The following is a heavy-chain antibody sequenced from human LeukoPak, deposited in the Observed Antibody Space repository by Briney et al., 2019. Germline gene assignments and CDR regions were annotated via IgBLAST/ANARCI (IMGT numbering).Heavy chain of an antibody. V-gene: IGHV3-30*03. Sequence: GRSLRLSCAASGFTFSSSGMHWVRQAPGKGLEWVAVISYDGGNEYYADSVKGRFIISRDNSKNTLYLQMNSLTAEDTAVYYCARVVAGSVYNSGMDVWGQGTTVTVSS. CDR2: ISYDGGNE. CDR3: ARVVAGSVYNSGMDV. D-gene: IGHD3-10*01. J-gene: IGHJ6*02. CDR1: GFTFSSSG.